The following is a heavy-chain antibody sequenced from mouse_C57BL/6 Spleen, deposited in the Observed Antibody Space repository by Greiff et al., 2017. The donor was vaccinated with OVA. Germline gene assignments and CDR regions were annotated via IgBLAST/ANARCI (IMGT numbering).Heavy chain of an antibody. CDR2: IYPGDGDT. CDR1: GYAFSSSW. CDR3: ARDSSGRPGFAY. J-gene: IGHJ4*01. D-gene: IGHD3-2*02. Sequence: QVQLKESGPELVKPGASVKISCKASGYAFSSSWMNWVKQRPGKGLEWIGRIYPGDGDTNYNGKFKGKATLTADKSSSTAYMQLSSLTSEDSAVYFCARDSSGRPGFAYWGQGTSVTVSS. V-gene: IGHV1-82*01.